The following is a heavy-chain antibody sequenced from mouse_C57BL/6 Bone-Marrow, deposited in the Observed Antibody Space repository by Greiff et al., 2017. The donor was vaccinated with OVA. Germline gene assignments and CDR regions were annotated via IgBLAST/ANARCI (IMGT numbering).Heavy chain of an antibody. V-gene: IGHV1-15*01. CDR1: GYTFTDYE. J-gene: IGHJ3*01. D-gene: IGHD6-1*01. CDR3: TDSHDWFAY. CDR2: LDPETGGT. Sequence: VQLQQSGAELVRPGASVTLSCKASGYTFTDYEMHWVKQTTVHGLEWIGALDPETGGTAYNQKFQGKAILTADKSSSTAYMELRSQTSENSTVYYCTDSHDWFAYWGQGTLVTVSA.